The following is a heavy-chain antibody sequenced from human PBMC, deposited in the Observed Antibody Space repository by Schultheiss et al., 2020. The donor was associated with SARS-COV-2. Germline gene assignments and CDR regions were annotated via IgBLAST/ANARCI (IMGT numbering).Heavy chain of an antibody. J-gene: IGHJ4*02. CDR2: IYHSGST. D-gene: IGHD1-26*01. CDR1: GGSFSGYY. Sequence: SQTLSLTCAVYGGSFSGYYWSWIRQPPGKGLEWIGYIYHSGSTYYNPSLKSRVTISVDTSKNQFSLKLSSVTAADTAIYYCAKVRGVGATAPFDYWGQGTLVTVSS. CDR3: AKVRGVGATAPFDY. V-gene: IGHV4-34*01.